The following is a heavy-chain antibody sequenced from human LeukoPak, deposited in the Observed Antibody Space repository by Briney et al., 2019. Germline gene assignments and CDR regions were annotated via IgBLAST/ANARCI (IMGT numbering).Heavy chain of an antibody. D-gene: IGHD3-10*01. CDR1: GGSISSSDSY. J-gene: IGHJ4*02. CDR2: VFYSGNT. CDR3: ARQGGSGTWAFDC. Sequence: SETLSLTCTVSGGSISSSDSYGAWIRQPPGKGLEWIGSVFYSGNTFYNSSLKSRGTISVDTSKNQFSLKLTSMTAADTAVYYCARQGGSGTWAFDCWGQGALVTVSS. V-gene: IGHV4-39*01.